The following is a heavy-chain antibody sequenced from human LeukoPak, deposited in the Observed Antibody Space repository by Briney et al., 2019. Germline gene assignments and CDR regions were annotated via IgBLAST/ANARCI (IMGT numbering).Heavy chain of an antibody. Sequence: ASVKVSYKASGYTFTSYYMHWVRQAPGQGLEWMGIINPSGGSTSYAQKFQGRVTMTRDTSTSTVYMELSSLRSEDTAVYYCATAYNYGRDAFDIWGQGTMVTVSS. D-gene: IGHD5-18*01. J-gene: IGHJ3*02. V-gene: IGHV1-46*01. CDR1: GYTFTSYY. CDR3: ATAYNYGRDAFDI. CDR2: INPSGGST.